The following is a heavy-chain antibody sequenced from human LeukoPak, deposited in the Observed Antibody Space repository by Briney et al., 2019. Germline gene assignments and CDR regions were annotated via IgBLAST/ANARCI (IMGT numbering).Heavy chain of an antibody. J-gene: IGHJ5*02. CDR1: GYTYTSYG. CDR2: ISVYNGNT. D-gene: IGHD6-13*01. Sequence: ASVKVSCKASGYTYTSYGISWVRQAPGQGLEWMGWISVYNGNTNYAQKVQGRVTMTTDTSTSTAYMELRSLRSDDTAVYYCARDSPTWPVGAAAGTLPWFDPWGQGTLVTVSS. V-gene: IGHV1-18*01. CDR3: ARDSPTWPVGAAAGTLPWFDP.